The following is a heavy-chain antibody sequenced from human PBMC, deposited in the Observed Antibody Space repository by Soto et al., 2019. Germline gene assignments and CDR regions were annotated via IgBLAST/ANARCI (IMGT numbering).Heavy chain of an antibody. D-gene: IGHD2-2*01. Sequence: ASVKVSCKASGYTFTGYYMHWVRQAPGQGLEWMGWINPNSGGTNYAQKFQGWVTMTRDTSISTAYMELSRLRSDDTAVYYCARDKGYCSSTSCYAWNWFDPWGQGTLVTVSS. J-gene: IGHJ5*02. CDR1: GYTFTGYY. CDR3: ARDKGYCSSTSCYAWNWFDP. CDR2: INPNSGGT. V-gene: IGHV1-2*04.